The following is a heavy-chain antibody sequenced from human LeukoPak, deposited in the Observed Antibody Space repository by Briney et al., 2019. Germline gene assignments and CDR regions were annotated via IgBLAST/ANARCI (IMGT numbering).Heavy chain of an antibody. J-gene: IGHJ4*02. Sequence: GGSLRLSCVTSGFNFNGHWMSWVSQAPGKGLEWVADMDQYGSQEHYLDSVKGRFTISRDNAQKSLFLHMHSLRAEDTAIYYCATDRLGRLNYWGQGTLVTVSS. CDR2: MDQYGSQE. V-gene: IGHV3-7*03. CDR3: ATDRLGRLNY. CDR1: GFNFNGHW. D-gene: IGHD2-21*02.